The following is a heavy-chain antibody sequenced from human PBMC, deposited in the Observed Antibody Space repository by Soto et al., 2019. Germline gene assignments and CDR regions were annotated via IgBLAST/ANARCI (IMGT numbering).Heavy chain of an antibody. Sequence: SETLFLTCNVSGGSISSGDSYWSWIRQPPGKGLEWIGHTYYSGSPSYYNPSLTSRVTISVDTSKNQFSLKVMSVTAADTAVYYCARAANGFHVWGQGTMVTVSS. CDR3: ARAANGFHV. CDR2: TYYSGSPS. CDR1: GGSISSGDSY. V-gene: IGHV4-30-4*01. J-gene: IGHJ3*01.